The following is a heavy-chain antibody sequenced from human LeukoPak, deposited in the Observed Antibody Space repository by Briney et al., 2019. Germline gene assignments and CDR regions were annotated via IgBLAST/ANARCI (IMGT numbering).Heavy chain of an antibody. CDR3: ARVLLWFGELLLKAIDY. V-gene: IGHV3-30-3*01. D-gene: IGHD3-10*01. Sequence: GGSLRLSCAASGFTFSSYAMHWVRQAPGKGLEWVAVISYDGSNKYYADSVKGRFTISRDNSKNTLYLQMNSLRAEDTAVYYCARVLLWFGELLLKAIDYWGQGTLVTVSS. J-gene: IGHJ4*02. CDR1: GFTFSSYA. CDR2: ISYDGSNK.